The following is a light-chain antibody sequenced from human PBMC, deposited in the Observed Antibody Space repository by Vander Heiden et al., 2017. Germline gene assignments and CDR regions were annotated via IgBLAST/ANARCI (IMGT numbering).Light chain of an antibody. V-gene: IGKV3-20*01. Sequence: EIVLTQSPGTLSLSPGERATLSCRASQSISGTYLAWYQQKPGQAPRLLIYGASSRATGIPDRFSGSGSGTDFTLTISRLEPDDFAVFYCQQYSDSLRTFGQGTKVEIK. CDR1: QSISGTY. J-gene: IGKJ1*01. CDR2: GAS. CDR3: QQYSDSLRT.